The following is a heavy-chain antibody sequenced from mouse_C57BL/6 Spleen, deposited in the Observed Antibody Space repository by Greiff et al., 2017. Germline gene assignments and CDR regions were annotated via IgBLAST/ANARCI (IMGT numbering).Heavy chain of an antibody. CDR2: ISSGSSTI. Sequence: EVQLVESGGGLVKPGGSLKLSCAASGFTFSDYGMHWVRQAPEKGLEWVAYISSGSSTIYYADTVKGRFTISRDNAKNTLFLQMTSLRSEDTAMYYCARPFTTVPSYYFDYWGQGTTLTVSS. V-gene: IGHV5-17*01. CDR3: ARPFTTVPSYYFDY. CDR1: GFTFSDYG. J-gene: IGHJ2*01. D-gene: IGHD1-1*01.